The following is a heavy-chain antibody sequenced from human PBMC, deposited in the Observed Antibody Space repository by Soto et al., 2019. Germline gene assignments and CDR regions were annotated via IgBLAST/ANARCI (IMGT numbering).Heavy chain of an antibody. CDR2: INTDGSKT. D-gene: IGHD5-12*01. J-gene: IGHJ5*02. Sequence: EVQLVESGGTLVQPGGSLRLSCAASGFTFSTFWMHWFRQAPGQGLVWVSRINTDGSKTTYAASVKGRFTISRDNAKNTLYLQMDSLRAEDTAVYYCATVATNSYNWLDPWGQGTLVTVSS. CDR1: GFTFSTFW. CDR3: ATVATNSYNWLDP. V-gene: IGHV3-74*01.